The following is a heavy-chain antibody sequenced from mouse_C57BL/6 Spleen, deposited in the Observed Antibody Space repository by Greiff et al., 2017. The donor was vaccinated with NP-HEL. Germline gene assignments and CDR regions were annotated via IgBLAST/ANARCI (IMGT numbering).Heavy chain of an antibody. CDR2: IYPGSGST. CDR1: GYTFTSYW. D-gene: IGHD4-1*01. CDR3: ARSSWDCDY. Sequence: QVQLKQPGAELVKPGASVKMSCKASGYTFTSYWITWVKQRPGQGLEWIGDIYPGSGSTNYNEKFKSKATLTVDTSSSTAYLQLSSLESEDSAVYYCARSSWDCDYWGQGTTLTVSS. V-gene: IGHV1-55*01. J-gene: IGHJ2*01.